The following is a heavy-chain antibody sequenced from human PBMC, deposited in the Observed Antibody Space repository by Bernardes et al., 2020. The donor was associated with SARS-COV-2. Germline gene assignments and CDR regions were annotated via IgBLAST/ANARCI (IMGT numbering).Heavy chain of an antibody. V-gene: IGHV4-34*01. CDR1: GGSFSGYY. CDR2: INHSGST. Sequence: SETLSLTCAVYGGSFSGYYWSWIRQPPGKGLEWIGEINHSGSTNYNPSLKSRVTISVDTSKNQFSLKLSSVTAADTAVYYCARAGGYGPPGGMDVWGQGTTVTVSS. CDR3: ARAGGYGPPGGMDV. J-gene: IGHJ6*02. D-gene: IGHD3-16*01.